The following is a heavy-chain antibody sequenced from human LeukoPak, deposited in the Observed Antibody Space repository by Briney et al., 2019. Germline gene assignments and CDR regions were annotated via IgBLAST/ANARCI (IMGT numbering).Heavy chain of an antibody. V-gene: IGHV3-74*01. CDR1: GFTFSSNW. D-gene: IGHD1-1*01. J-gene: IGHJ4*02. CDR3: ARPQLTGPLALIY. CDR2: INSDGSTI. Sequence: GGSLRLSCAASGFTFSSNWMNWVRQAPGKGLVWVSRINSDGSTITYADSVKGRFTISRDNSKNTLYLQMNSLRAEDTAVYYCARPQLTGPLALIYWGQGTLVTVSS.